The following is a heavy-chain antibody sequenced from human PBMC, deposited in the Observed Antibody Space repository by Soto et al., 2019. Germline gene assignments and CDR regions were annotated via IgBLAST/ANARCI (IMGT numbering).Heavy chain of an antibody. J-gene: IGHJ6*02. D-gene: IGHD6-6*01. CDR3: AREIRIISLSLSYGMDV. V-gene: IGHV1-69*13. Sequence: SVKVSCKASGGTFSSYAISWVRQAHGQGLEWMGGIIPIFGTANYAQKFQGRVTITEDESTSTAYTELSRLRAVDTALYYCAREIRIISLSLSYGMDVCAQGTTFTVSS. CDR1: GGTFSSYA. CDR2: IIPIFGTA.